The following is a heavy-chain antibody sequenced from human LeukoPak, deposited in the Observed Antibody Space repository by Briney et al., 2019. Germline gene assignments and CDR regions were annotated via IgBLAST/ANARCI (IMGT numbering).Heavy chain of an antibody. CDR3: ASGRPIVVVPAAIRSDYYYYGMDV. D-gene: IGHD2-2*02. CDR1: GGSISSYY. CDR2: IYTSGST. J-gene: IGHJ6*02. Sequence: PSETLSLTCTVSGGSISSYYWSWIRQPAGKGLEWIGRIYTSGSTNYNPSLKSRVTMSVDTSKNQFSLKLSSVTAADTAVYYCASGRPIVVVPAAIRSDYYYYGMDVWGQGTTVTVSS. V-gene: IGHV4-4*07.